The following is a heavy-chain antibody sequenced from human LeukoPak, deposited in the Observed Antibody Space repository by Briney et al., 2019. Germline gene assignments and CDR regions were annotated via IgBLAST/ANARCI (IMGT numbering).Heavy chain of an antibody. V-gene: IGHV5-51*01. CDR1: GYSFTSYW. J-gene: IGHJ5*02. Sequence: HGESLKISCKGSGYSFTSYWIGWVRQMPGKGLEWMGIIYPGDSDTRYSPSFQGQVTISADKSISTAYLQWSSLKASDTAMYYCAGREGDYYGSGSYYEPWGQGTLVTVSS. CDR3: AGREGDYYGSGSYYEP. D-gene: IGHD3-10*01. CDR2: IYPGDSDT.